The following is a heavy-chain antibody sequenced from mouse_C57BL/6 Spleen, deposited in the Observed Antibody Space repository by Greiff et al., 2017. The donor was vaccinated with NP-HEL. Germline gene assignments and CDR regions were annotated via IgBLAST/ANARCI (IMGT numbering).Heavy chain of an antibody. J-gene: IGHJ1*03. Sequence: EVQLQQSGPELVKPGASVKISCKASGYTFTDYYMNWVKQSHGKSLEWIGDINPNNGGTSYNQKFKGKATLTVDKSSSTAYMELRSLTSEDSAVYYCGRGGWYFDVWGTGTTVTVSS. CDR2: INPNNGGT. V-gene: IGHV1-26*01. CDR3: GRGGWYFDV. D-gene: IGHD1-1*02. CDR1: GYTFTDYY.